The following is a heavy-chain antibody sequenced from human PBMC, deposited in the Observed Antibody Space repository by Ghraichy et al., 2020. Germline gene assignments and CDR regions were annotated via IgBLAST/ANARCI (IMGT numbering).Heavy chain of an antibody. V-gene: IGHV4-39*01. J-gene: IGHJ3*02. CDR2: IYYSGST. Sequence: SETLSLTCTVSGGSISSSSYYWGWIRQPPGKGLEWIGSIYYSGSTYYNPSLKSRVTISVDTSKNQFSLKLSSVTAADTAVYYCARHPHPPRIAFDIWGQGTMVTVSS. CDR1: GGSISSSSYY. CDR3: ARHPHPPRIAFDI.